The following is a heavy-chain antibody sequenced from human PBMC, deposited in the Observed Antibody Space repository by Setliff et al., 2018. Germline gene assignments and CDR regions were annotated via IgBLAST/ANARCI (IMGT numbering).Heavy chain of an antibody. D-gene: IGHD2-15*01. CDR2: IYYSGTT. CDR3: ARENGYCSGGACYFMFDY. V-gene: IGHV4-39*07. CDR1: GGSISSSDFY. Sequence: SETLSLTCTVSGGSISSSDFYWGWIRQPPGKGLEWMWSIYYSGTTYYNPSLKSPVTISRDTSKNQFSLELSSVTAADTAMYYCARENGYCSGGACYFMFDYWGQGTLVTVSS. J-gene: IGHJ4*02.